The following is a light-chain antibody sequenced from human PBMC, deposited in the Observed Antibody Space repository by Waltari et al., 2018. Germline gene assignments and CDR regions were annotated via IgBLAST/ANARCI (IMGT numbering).Light chain of an antibody. CDR1: QSVINNN. V-gene: IGKV3-20*01. J-gene: IGKJ1*01. CDR2: GAT. CDR3: QQYGRSPWT. Sequence: EIVLTQSTGTLSLSPGERATLSCRDSQSVINNNLAWYQQKTGQAPSLLIYGATTRSIGIPSRFSGRWSGTDFTLSISILGPEDFAVYYWQQYGRSPWTFGQGTKVEI.